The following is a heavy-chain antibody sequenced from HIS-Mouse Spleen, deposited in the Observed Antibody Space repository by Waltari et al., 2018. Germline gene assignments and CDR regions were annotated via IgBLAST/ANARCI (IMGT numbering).Heavy chain of an antibody. D-gene: IGHD3-10*01. J-gene: IGHJ6*02. CDR1: GFTFSSYD. CDR2: IGTAGEP. V-gene: IGHV3-13*05. CDR3: ARWGSGSYPYYYYGMDV. Sequence: EVQLVESGGGLVQPGGSLRLSCAASGFTFSSYDMHWVRQSTGKGLGWVSAIGTAGEPYYTGSVKGRFTISRENAKNSLYLQMNSLRAGDTAVYYCARWGSGSYPYYYYGMDVWGQGP.